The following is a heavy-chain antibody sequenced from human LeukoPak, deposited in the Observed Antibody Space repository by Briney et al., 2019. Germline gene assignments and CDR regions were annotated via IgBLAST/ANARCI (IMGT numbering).Heavy chain of an antibody. Sequence: ASVKVSCKASGYTFTSYGITWVRQAPGQGLEWKGYISAYNGNTNYAQKFQGRVTMTTDTSTSTAYMELRSLRSDDTAVYYCARDGTKDLRFLEWLPMEVWGKGTTVTVSS. V-gene: IGHV1-18*01. J-gene: IGHJ6*04. CDR3: ARDGTKDLRFLEWLPMEV. CDR2: ISAYNGNT. D-gene: IGHD3-3*01. CDR1: GYTFTSYG.